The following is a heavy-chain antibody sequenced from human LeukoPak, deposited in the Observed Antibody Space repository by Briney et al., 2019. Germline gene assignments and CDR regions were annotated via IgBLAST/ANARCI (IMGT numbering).Heavy chain of an antibody. V-gene: IGHV4-30-2*01. Sequence: SETLSLTCAVSGGSISSGGYSWSWIRQPPGKGLEWIGYIYHSGSTYCNPSLKSRVTISVDRSKNQFSLKLSSVTAADTAVYYCASRIAAAHLDYWGQGTLVTVSS. CDR2: IYHSGST. D-gene: IGHD6-13*01. CDR1: GGSISSGGYS. CDR3: ASRIAAAHLDY. J-gene: IGHJ4*02.